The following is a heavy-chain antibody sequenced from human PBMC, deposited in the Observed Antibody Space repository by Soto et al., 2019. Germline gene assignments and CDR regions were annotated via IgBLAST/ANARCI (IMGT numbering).Heavy chain of an antibody. J-gene: IGHJ4*02. D-gene: IGHD3-10*01. CDR1: GYTFTANY. Sequence: QVQLVQSGAEVKDPGASVKVSCRPSGYTFTANYIHWVRQAPGQGLEWMGWMSTSSGGTRFAEKFQGRVTLTRDTPISTAYMKLTTLTLDDTAVYYCARGFGSSWFDYWGQGTLVAVSS. CDR3: ARGFGSSWFDY. V-gene: IGHV1-2*02. CDR2: MSTSSGGT.